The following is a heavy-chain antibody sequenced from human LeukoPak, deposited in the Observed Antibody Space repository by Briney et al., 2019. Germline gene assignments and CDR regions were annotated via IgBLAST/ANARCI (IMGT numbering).Heavy chain of an antibody. V-gene: IGHV3-66*01. D-gene: IGHD2-21*02. CDR3: ASKNIVVVTASLHYRFDP. Sequence: PGGSLRLSCAASGFTVSNNYMIWVRQAPGKGLEWDSVIYGDDSTFYADSVKGRFTISRDNSKNTLYLQMNSLRAEDTAVYYCASKNIVVVTASLHYRFDPWGQGTLVTVSS. J-gene: IGHJ5*02. CDR1: GFTVSNNY. CDR2: IYGDDST.